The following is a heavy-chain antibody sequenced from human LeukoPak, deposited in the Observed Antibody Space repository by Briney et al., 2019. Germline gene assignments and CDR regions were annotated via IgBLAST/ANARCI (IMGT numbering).Heavy chain of an antibody. J-gene: IGHJ6*02. D-gene: IGHD2-15*01. CDR3: AKDQVADPSYYYYGMDV. CDR2: ISGSGGST. V-gene: IGHV3-23*01. CDR1: GFTFSSYA. Sequence: GGSLRLSCAASGFTFSSYAMSWVRQAPGKGLEWVSAISGSGGSTYYADSVKGRFTISRDNSKNTLYLQMNSLRAEDTAVYYCAKDQVADPSYYYYGMDVWGRGTTVAVSS.